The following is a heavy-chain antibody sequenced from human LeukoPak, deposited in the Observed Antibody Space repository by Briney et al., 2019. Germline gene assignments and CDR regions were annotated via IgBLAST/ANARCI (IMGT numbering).Heavy chain of an antibody. D-gene: IGHD2-15*01. CDR1: GGSFSGYY. J-gene: IGHJ6*03. Sequence: SETLSLTCADYGGSFSGYYWSWIRQPPGKGLEWIGEINHSGSTNYNPSLKSRVTISVDTSKNQFSLKLSSVTAADTAVYYCARHIWGYCSGGSCQTPYYYYYMDVWGKGTTVTISS. CDR2: INHSGST. CDR3: ARHIWGYCSGGSCQTPYYYYYMDV. V-gene: IGHV4-34*01.